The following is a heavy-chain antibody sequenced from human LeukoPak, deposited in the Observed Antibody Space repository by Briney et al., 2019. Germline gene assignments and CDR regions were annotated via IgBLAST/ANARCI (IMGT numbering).Heavy chain of an antibody. V-gene: IGHV4-59*01. D-gene: IGHD3-10*01. CDR1: GGSLSSYY. CDR3: ARDSHYGTTDAFDI. J-gene: IGHJ3*02. Sequence: SETLSLTCTVSGGSLSSYYWSWIRQPPGKGLEWIGYIYYSGSTNYNPSLKSRVTISVDTSKNQFSLKLSSVTAADTAVYYCARDSHYGTTDAFDIWGQGTMVTVSS. CDR2: IYYSGST.